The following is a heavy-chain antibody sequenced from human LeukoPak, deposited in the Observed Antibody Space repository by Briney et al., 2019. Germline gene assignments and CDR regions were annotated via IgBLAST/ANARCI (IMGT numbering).Heavy chain of an antibody. CDR1: GFTFSRSA. Sequence: GGSLRLSCAASGFTFSRSAMTWVRQTPGKGLDWVSSISSSGNTYCADSVKGRFTISRGNSKNMLYLQMNSLRAEDTAVYYCVKGRISEDGLDFWGQGTLVTVSS. V-gene: IGHV3-23*01. CDR2: ISSSGNT. D-gene: IGHD6-13*01. CDR3: VKGRISEDGLDF. J-gene: IGHJ4*02.